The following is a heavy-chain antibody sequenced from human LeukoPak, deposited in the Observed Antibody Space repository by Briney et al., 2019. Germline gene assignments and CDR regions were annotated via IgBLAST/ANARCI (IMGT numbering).Heavy chain of an antibody. CDR2: INPNSGGT. CDR3: AREGVSLQYYYGMDV. D-gene: IGHD4-11*01. V-gene: IGHV1-2*02. CDR1: GYTFTGYY. Sequence: ASVKVSCKASGYTFTGYYMHWVRQAPGQGLEWMGWINPNSGGTNYAQKFQGRVTMTRDTSISTAYMELRSLRSDDTAVYYCAREGVSLQYYYGMDVWGQGTTVTVSS. J-gene: IGHJ6*02.